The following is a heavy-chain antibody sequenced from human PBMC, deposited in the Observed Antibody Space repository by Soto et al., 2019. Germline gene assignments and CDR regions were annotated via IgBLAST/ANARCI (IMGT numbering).Heavy chain of an antibody. CDR1: GFTFSSYG. D-gene: IGHD4-17*01. Sequence: GVSLRLSCAASGFTFSSYGMHWVRQAPGKGLEWVAVISYDGSNKYYADSVKGRFTISRDNSKNTLYLQMNSLRAEETAVYYCAKAPYRTADSVNFDYGGQGTPVTLAS. J-gene: IGHJ4*02. CDR2: ISYDGSNK. CDR3: AKAPYRTADSVNFDY. V-gene: IGHV3-30*18.